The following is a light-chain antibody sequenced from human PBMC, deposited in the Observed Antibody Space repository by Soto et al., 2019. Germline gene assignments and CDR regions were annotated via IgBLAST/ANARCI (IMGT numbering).Light chain of an antibody. CDR3: LQDSKYPRT. CDR1: QDIGTE. J-gene: IGKJ1*01. Sequence: AIQMTQSPSSLSASVGDRLTITCRAIQDIGTELGWYQQKPGKAPKLLIYGSSILQSGVPSRFSGSGSGTDFTLTISSLQPEDFATYYCLQDSKYPRTFGQGTKVEI. V-gene: IGKV1-6*01. CDR2: GSS.